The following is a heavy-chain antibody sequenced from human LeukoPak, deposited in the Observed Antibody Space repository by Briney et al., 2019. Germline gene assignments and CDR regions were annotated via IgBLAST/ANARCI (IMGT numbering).Heavy chain of an antibody. CDR2: INQGGSDK. J-gene: IGHJ4*02. CDR3: TRDRSRAEDD. V-gene: IGHV3-7*01. CDR1: GFTFSSYE. Sequence: GGSLRLSCAASGFTFSSYEMNWVRQAPGKGLEWVANINQGGSDKYYVDSVKGRFTISRDNANNLLYLQMNSLRGEDTAVYYCTRDRSRAEDDWGQGTLVTVSS. D-gene: IGHD1-14*01.